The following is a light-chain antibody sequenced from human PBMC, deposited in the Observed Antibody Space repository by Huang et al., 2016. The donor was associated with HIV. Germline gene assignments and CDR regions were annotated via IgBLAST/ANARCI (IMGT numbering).Light chain of an antibody. CDR3: QQANSFPRLT. CDR2: AAS. V-gene: IGKV1-12*01. CDR1: QVMSMR. Sequence: DIQMTQSPSSVSASVGDRVTITCRASQVMSMRLAWYQHKPGKATKLLIYAASSLQSGVPSRFSGSGSGTDFTLTITTLQPEDSATYYCQQANSFPRLTFGGGTKVAIK. J-gene: IGKJ4*01.